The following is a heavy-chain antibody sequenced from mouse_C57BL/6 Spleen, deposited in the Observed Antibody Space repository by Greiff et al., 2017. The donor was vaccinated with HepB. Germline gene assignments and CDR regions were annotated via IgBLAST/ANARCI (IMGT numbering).Heavy chain of an antibody. CDR1: GFTFSDAW. D-gene: IGHD2-3*01. Sequence: EVQLQESGGGLVQPGGSMKLSCAASGFTFSDAWMDWVRQSPEKGLEWVAEIRNKANNHATYYAESVKGRFTISRDDSKSSVYLQMNSLRAEDTGIYYCTRRWLLRRWYFDVWGTGTTVTVSS. CDR3: TRRWLLRRWYFDV. CDR2: IRNKANNHAT. J-gene: IGHJ1*03. V-gene: IGHV6-6*01.